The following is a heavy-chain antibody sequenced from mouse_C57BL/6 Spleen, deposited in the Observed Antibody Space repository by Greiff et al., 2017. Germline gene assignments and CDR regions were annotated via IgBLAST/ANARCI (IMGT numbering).Heavy chain of an antibody. D-gene: IGHD2-4*01. V-gene: IGHV1-54*01. Sequence: VKLMESGAELVRPGTSVKVSCKASGYAFTNYLIEWVKQRPGQGLEWIGVINPGSGGTNYNEKFKGKATLTADKSSSTAYMQLSSLTSEDSAVYFCARSCDYAYAMDYLVKEPQSPSPQ. CDR1: GYAFTNYL. J-gene: IGHJ4*01. CDR2: INPGSGGT. CDR3: ARSCDYAYAMDY.